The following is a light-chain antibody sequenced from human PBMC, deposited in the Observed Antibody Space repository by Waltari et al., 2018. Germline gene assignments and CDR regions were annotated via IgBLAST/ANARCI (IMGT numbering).Light chain of an antibody. V-gene: IGKV4-1*01. J-gene: IGKJ2*01. CDR2: WAS. Sequence: DIVMTQSPDSLAVSLGERATINCKSSQRFFYSPRDKNSLTWYQQRPGQPPKLLIYWASTRESGLPDRFSGSGSGTDCAHTSSSLQAEDVAVYDCQQSYTTPYTFGQGTKVEIK. CDR1: QRFFYSPRDKNS. CDR3: QQSYTTPYT.